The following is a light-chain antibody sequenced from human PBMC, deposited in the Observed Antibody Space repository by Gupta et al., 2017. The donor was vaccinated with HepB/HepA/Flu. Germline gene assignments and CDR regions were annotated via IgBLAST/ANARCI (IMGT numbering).Light chain of an antibody. CDR3: QQSYSIVRT. CDR1: QNIDNY. CDR2: AAS. V-gene: IGKV1-39*01. Sequence: DIQMTQSPSSLSASVGDRVTIPCRASQNIDNYLNWYQQKPGKAPNLLIFAASVLHRGVPSRFSGSGSGTDFTLNVSNLQPEDFAVYYCQQSYSIVRTFGQGTKVEVK. J-gene: IGKJ1*01.